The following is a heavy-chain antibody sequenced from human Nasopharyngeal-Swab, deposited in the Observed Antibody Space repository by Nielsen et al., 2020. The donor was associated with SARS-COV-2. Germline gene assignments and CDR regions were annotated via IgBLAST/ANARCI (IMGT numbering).Heavy chain of an antibody. CDR2: ISWNSGSI. CDR1: GFTFDDYA. D-gene: IGHD6-13*01. CDR3: ASDSSSWYAYFDY. J-gene: IGHJ4*02. V-gene: IGHV3-9*01. Sequence: GGSLRLSCAASGFTFDDYAMHWVQQAPGKGLEWVSGISWNSGSIGYADSVKGRFTISRDNAKNSLYLQMNSLRAEDTALYYCASDSSSWYAYFDYWGQGTLVTVSS.